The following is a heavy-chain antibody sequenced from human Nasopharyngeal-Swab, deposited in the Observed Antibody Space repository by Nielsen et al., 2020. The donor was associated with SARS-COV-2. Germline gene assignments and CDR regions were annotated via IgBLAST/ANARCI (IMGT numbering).Heavy chain of an antibody. CDR2: MSYSGST. Sequence: SETLSLTCTVSGDSVTTSDYYRGWIRQPPGKGLEWIGYMSYSGSTNYNPSLNSRVTISLDTSKNQFSLRLNSVTSADTAVYYCARSLVGVSRHFDYWGQGALVTVSS. V-gene: IGHV4-61*08. CDR3: ARSLVGVSRHFDY. J-gene: IGHJ4*02. D-gene: IGHD1-26*01. CDR1: GDSVTTSDYY.